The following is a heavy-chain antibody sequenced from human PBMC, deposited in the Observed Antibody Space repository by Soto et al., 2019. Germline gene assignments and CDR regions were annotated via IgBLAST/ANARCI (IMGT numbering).Heavy chain of an antibody. Sequence: ASVKVSCKASGGTFSSYAISWVRQAPGQGLEWMGGIIPIFGTANYAQKFQGRVTITADESTSTAYMELSSLRSDDTAVYYCARDIGGRGDYGAFDIWGQGTMVTVSS. CDR1: GGTFSSYA. J-gene: IGHJ3*02. V-gene: IGHV1-69*13. CDR3: ARDIGGRGDYGAFDI. CDR2: IIPIFGTA. D-gene: IGHD4-17*01.